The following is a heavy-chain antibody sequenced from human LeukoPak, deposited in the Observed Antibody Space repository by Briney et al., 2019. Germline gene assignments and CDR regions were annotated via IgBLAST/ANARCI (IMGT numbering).Heavy chain of an antibody. CDR3: ARGLAGAYRIMDV. V-gene: IGHV3-74*01. D-gene: IGHD6-19*01. CDR2: TSADGTTT. Sequence: GGSLRLSCVASGFTFNSYWIHWVRQGPGKGLVWVSLTSADGTTTPYADSVQGRCPVSRDNAKNTRYLQMNTLRAEDAAVYYCARGLAGAYRIMDVWGQGTTVTVS. J-gene: IGHJ6*01. CDR1: GFTFNSYW.